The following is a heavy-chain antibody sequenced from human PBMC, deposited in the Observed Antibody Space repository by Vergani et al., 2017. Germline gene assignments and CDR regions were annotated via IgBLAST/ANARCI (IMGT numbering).Heavy chain of an antibody. CDR2: IYPGDSDT. J-gene: IGHJ6*02. V-gene: IGHV5-51*01. Sequence: EVQLVQSGAEVKKPGESLKISCKGSGYSFTSYWIGWVRQMPGKGLEWMGIIYPGDSDTRYSPSFQGQVTISADKSISTAYLHWSSLKASDTAMYYCARLGDGSIWTRYYYYGMDVWGQGTTVTVSS. CDR3: ARLGDGSIWTRYYYYGMDV. CDR1: GYSFTSYW. D-gene: IGHD3/OR15-3a*01.